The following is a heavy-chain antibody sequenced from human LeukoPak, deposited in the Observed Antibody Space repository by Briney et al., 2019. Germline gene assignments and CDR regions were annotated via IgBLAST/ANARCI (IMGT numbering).Heavy chain of an antibody. Sequence: GGSLRLSCAASGFPFSNYGMHWVRQAPGKGLEWVAVISSDGIDKYYADSVKGRFTISRDNSKNTLYLQMSSLRAEDTAVYYCSKDKGREGDYWGQGTLVTVS. CDR1: GFPFSNYG. V-gene: IGHV3-30*18. CDR3: SKDKGREGDY. J-gene: IGHJ4*02. CDR2: ISSDGIDK.